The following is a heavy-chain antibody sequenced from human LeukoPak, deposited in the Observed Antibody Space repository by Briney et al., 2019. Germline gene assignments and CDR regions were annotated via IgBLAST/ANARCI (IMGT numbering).Heavy chain of an antibody. D-gene: IGHD2-15*01. CDR2: IFYSGNT. Sequence: SETLSLTCTVPGDSISGHYWSWIRQPPGKGLGWIGYIFYSGNTNYNSSLKSRVTISVDTSKNQFSLNLRSVTAADTAVYYCARGLVSSGSRYDYWGQGTLVTVSS. V-gene: IGHV4-59*11. CDR1: GDSISGHY. CDR3: ARGLVSSGSRYDY. J-gene: IGHJ4*02.